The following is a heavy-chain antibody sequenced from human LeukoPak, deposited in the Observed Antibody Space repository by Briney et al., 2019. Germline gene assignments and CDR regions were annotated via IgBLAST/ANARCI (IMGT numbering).Heavy chain of an antibody. CDR3: AKDQRCSSTSCYPIFDY. CDR2: ISGSGGST. V-gene: IGHV3-23*01. CDR1: GFTFSSYA. J-gene: IGHJ4*02. D-gene: IGHD2-2*01. Sequence: GGSLRLSCAASGFTFSSYAMSWVRQAPGKGLEWVSAISGSGGSTYYADSVKGRFTTSRDNSKNTLYLQMNSLRAEDTAVYYCAKDQRCSSTSCYPIFDYWGQGTLVTVSS.